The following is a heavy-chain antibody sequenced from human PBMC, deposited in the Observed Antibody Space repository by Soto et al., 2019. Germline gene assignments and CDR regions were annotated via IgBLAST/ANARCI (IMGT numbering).Heavy chain of an antibody. CDR3: ARSNGGSCYSWQNY. J-gene: IGHJ4*02. Sequence: EVQLLESGGGLVQPGGSLRLSCAASGFTFSSNAMSWVRQAPGKGLEWVSVISGSGDNTYYADSVKGRFTISRDISKNTLYLQMNSLRAEDTAVYYCARSNGGSCYSWQNYWAQVPLVTVSS. D-gene: IGHD2-15*01. CDR1: GFTFSSNA. V-gene: IGHV3-23*01. CDR2: ISGSGDNT.